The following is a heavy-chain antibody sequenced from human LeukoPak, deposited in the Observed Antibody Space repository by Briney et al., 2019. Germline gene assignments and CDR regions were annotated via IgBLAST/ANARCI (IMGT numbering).Heavy chain of an antibody. V-gene: IGHV4-34*01. CDR2: INQSGST. D-gene: IGHD3-10*01. J-gene: IGHJ4*02. CDR1: GGSFSGYY. CDR3: GRLYGSGSYYRH. Sequence: SETLSLTCVVYGGSFSGYYWSWLRQPPGKGLEWIGEINQSGSTNYNPSLKSRVTISVDTSKNQFSLRVSSVTAADTAVYYCGRLYGSGSYYRHWGQGTLVTVSS.